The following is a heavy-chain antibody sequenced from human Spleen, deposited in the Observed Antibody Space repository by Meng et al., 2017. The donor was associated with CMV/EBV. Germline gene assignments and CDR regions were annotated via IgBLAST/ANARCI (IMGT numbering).Heavy chain of an antibody. D-gene: IGHD2-2*01. CDR1: GFTFSSYA. CDR3: AREDVVVVPAALEKNLDY. CDR2: ISYDGSNK. V-gene: IGHV3-30-3*01. Sequence: GESLKISCAASGFTFSSYAMHWVRQAPGKGLEWVAVISYDGSNKYYADSVKGRFIISRDDSKSTLYLQMNSLRADDTAVYYCAREDVVVVPAALEKNLDYWGQGTLVTVSS. J-gene: IGHJ4*02.